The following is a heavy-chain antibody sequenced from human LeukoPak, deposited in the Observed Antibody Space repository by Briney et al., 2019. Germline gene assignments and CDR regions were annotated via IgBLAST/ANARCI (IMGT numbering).Heavy chain of an antibody. J-gene: IGHJ4*02. Sequence: SETLSLTCTVSGGSISSYYWSWIRQPPGKRLEWIGYIYYSGSTNYNPSLKSRVAISVDTSKNQFSLKLSSVTAADTAVYYCARVSPYSSSWYYFDYWGQGTLVTVSS. D-gene: IGHD6-13*01. CDR3: ARVSPYSSSWYYFDY. CDR2: IYYSGST. CDR1: GGSISSYY. V-gene: IGHV4-59*01.